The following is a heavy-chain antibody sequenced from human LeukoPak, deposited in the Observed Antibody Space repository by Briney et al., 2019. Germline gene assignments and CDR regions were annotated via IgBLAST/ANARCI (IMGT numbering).Heavy chain of an antibody. Sequence: GGSLRLSCAASGFTFSSYWMHWVRQAPGKGLEWVAVISYDGSNKYYADSVKGRFTISRDNSKNTLYLQMNSLRAEDTAVYYCASRPTYCSGGSCYSDYFDYWGQGTLVTVSS. V-gene: IGHV3-30-3*01. CDR1: GFTFSSYW. J-gene: IGHJ4*02. CDR2: ISYDGSNK. D-gene: IGHD2-15*01. CDR3: ASRPTYCSGGSCYSDYFDY.